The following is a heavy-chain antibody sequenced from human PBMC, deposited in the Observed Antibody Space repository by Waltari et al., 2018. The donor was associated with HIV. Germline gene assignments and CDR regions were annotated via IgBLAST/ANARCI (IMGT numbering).Heavy chain of an antibody. D-gene: IGHD3-3*01. CDR2: INPSGGRT. J-gene: IGHJ3*01. CDR1: GYSFRNNY. V-gene: IGHV1-46*01. Sequence: QVQLVQSGAEVKQPWASVQVSCKASGYSFRNNYIHWLRQAPGQGLEWMGIINPSGGRTNYAQKFQGRVTMTRDTSTSTVYMELSSLRSEDTAVYYCTRDKAIGIITSVFDFWGQGTMVTVSS. CDR3: TRDKAIGIITSVFDF.